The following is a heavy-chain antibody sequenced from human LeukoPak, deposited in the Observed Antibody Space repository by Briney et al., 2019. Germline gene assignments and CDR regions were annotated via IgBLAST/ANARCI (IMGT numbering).Heavy chain of an antibody. CDR2: IYYSGST. D-gene: IGHD1-26*01. V-gene: IGHV4-39*01. Sequence: SETLSLTCTVSGGSISSNVFYWGWIRQPPGKGLEWIGSIYYSGSTYYNPSLKSRVTISVDTPKNQFSLNLNSVTAADTAVYYCARGRVGADPKLPRWGQGTLVTVSS. J-gene: IGHJ4*02. CDR3: ARGRVGADPKLPR. CDR1: GGSISSNVFY.